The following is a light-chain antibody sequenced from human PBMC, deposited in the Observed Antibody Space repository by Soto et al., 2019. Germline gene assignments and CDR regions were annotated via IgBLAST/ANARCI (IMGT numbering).Light chain of an antibody. CDR3: NSYTSSSTYV. V-gene: IGLV2-14*01. CDR1: SSDVGGYNY. J-gene: IGLJ1*01. CDR2: EVS. Sequence: QSALTQPASVSGSPGQSITISCTGTSSDVGGYNYVSWYQQHPGKAPKVMIYEVSNRPSGVSNRFSGSKSGNTASLTISGLQAEDEADYYCNSYTSSSTYVFGTGTKSPS.